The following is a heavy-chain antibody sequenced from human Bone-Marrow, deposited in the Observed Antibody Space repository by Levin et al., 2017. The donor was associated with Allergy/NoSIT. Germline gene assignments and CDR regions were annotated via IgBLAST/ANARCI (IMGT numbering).Heavy chain of an antibody. D-gene: IGHD1-14*01. CDR2: IYYTGVT. J-gene: IGHJ6*02. CDR3: ARWANSHNHYGFDV. V-gene: IGHV4-31*03. CDR1: GGSISSSGYY. Sequence: PSETLSLTCTVSGGSISSSGYYWSWIRHHPGKGLEWTGYIYYTGVTYYNPSLERRITISVDTSKNQFSLKVTSVTAADTAVYYCARWANSHNHYGFDVWGQGTTVTVSS.